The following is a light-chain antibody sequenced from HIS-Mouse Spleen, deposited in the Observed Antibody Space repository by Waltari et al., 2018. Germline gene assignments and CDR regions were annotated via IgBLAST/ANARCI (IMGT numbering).Light chain of an antibody. CDR3: SSYTSSSTYV. J-gene: IGLJ1*01. V-gene: IGLV2-14*01. Sequence: QSALTQPASVSGSPGQSITISCTGTSSDVGGYNYVSWYQQHPGKAPKRMLYEVTKRPSGVSNRFSGSKSGNTASLTISGLQAEDEADYYCSSYTSSSTYVFGTGTKVTVL. CDR1: SSDVGGYNY. CDR2: EVT.